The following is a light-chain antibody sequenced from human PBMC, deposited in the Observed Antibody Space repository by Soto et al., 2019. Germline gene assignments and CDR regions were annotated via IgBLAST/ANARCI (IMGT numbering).Light chain of an antibody. V-gene: IGLV2-14*01. Sequence: QSVLTQPASVSGSPGQSITISCTGTSSDVGGYNYVSWYQQHPGKAPKLMIYEVSNRPSGVSNRFSGSKSGNTASLTISGLRAEDEADYYCGSYTSSTPYVFGTGTKVTVL. CDR1: SSDVGGYNY. J-gene: IGLJ1*01. CDR2: EVS. CDR3: GSYTSSTPYV.